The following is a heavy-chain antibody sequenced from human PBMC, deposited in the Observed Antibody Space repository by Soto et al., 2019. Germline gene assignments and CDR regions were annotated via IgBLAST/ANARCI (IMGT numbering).Heavy chain of an antibody. CDR3: AHDQKYRYSSSWGGQNWFDP. D-gene: IGHD6-13*01. V-gene: IGHV2-5*02. Sequence: QITLKESGPTLVKPTQTLTLTCTFSGFSLSTSGVGVGWIRQPPGKALEWLALIYWDDDKRYSPSLKSRLTTTKDPSKTQLVLTMTNMAPVNTPTYYFAHDQKYRYSSSWGGQNWFDPWGQGTLVTVSS. CDR1: GFSLSTSGVG. J-gene: IGHJ5*02. CDR2: IYWDDDK.